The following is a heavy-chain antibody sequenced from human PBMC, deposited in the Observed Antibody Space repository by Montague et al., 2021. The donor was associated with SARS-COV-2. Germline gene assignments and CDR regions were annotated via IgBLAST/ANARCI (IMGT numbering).Heavy chain of an antibody. CDR1: GGSFSGYY. D-gene: IGHD3-3*02. CDR3: ARGRGLAVLFDFYYYVVDV. CDR2: NNYSGST. Sequence: SETLSLTCAVYGGSFSGYYWTWIRQPPGKGLEWIGENNYSGSTNYNPSLKSRVTMSVDMSKNQFSLKLRSVTAADTAVYYCARGRGLAVLFDFYYYVVDVWGQGTTVTVSS. V-gene: IGHV4-34*01. J-gene: IGHJ6*02.